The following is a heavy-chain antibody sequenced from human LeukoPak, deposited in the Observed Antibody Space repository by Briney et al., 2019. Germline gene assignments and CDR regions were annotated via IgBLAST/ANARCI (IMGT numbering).Heavy chain of an antibody. V-gene: IGHV1-2*04. CDR3: ARGWELLGSLDWYYGMDV. CDR2: INPNSGGT. Sequence: ASVKVSCKASGYTFTGYYMRWVRQAPGQGLEWMGWINPNSGGTNYAQKFQGWVTMTRDTSISTAYMELSRLRSDDTAVYYCARGWELLGSLDWYYGMDVWGQGTTVTVSS. J-gene: IGHJ6*02. CDR1: GYTFTGYY. D-gene: IGHD1-26*01.